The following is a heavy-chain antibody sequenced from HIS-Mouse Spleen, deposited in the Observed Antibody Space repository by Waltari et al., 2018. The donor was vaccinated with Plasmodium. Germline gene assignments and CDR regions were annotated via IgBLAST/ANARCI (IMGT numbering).Heavy chain of an antibody. CDR1: GGSFSGYY. D-gene: IGHD3-9*01. Sequence: QVQLQQWGAGLLKPSETLSLTCAVYGGSFSGYYWSWIRQPPGKGLEWIGEINHSGSTNYTPSLNSRVTISVDTSKNRFSLKLSSVTAADTAVYYCARAPIRDAFDIWGQGTMVTVSS. V-gene: IGHV4-34*01. J-gene: IGHJ3*02. CDR2: INHSGST. CDR3: ARAPIRDAFDI.